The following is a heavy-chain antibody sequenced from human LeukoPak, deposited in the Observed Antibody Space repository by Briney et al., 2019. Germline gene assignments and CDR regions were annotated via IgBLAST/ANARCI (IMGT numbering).Heavy chain of an antibody. D-gene: IGHD2-2*01. CDR3: AGGGVGYCSSTSCYREVDFDY. CDR2: INTNTGNP. V-gene: IGHV7-4-1*02. Sequence: ASVKVSCKASGYTFTSYAMNWVRQAPGQGLEWMGWINTNTGNPTYAQGFTGRFVFSLDTSVSTAYLQISSLKAEDTAVYYCAGGGVGYCSSTSCYREVDFDYWGQGTLVTVSS. J-gene: IGHJ4*02. CDR1: GYTFTSYA.